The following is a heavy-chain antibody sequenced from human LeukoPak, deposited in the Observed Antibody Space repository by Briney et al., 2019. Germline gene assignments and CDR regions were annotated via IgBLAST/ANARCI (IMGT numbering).Heavy chain of an antibody. CDR2: IIPIFGTA. D-gene: IGHD2-2*02. V-gene: IGHV1-69*05. CDR1: GGTFISYA. J-gene: IGHJ4*02. CDR3: ARVVPAAIVYFDY. Sequence: ASVKVSCKASGGTFISYAISWVRQAPGQGLEWMGGIIPIFGTANYAQKFQGRVTMTTDTSTSTAYMELRSLRSDDTAVYYCARVVPAAIVYFDYWGQGTLVTVSS.